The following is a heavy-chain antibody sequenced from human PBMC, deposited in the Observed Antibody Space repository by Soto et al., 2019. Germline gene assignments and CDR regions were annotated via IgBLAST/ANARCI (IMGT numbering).Heavy chain of an antibody. D-gene: IGHD3-22*01. CDR3: ARDHYDSSGYIAFDI. J-gene: IGHJ3*02. CDR2: INPNSGGT. CDR1: GYTFTGYY. Sequence: ASVKVSCKASGYTFTGYYMHWVRQAPGQGLEWMGWINPNSGGTNYAQKFQGWVTMTRDTSISTAYMELSRLRSDDTVVYYCARDHYDSSGYIAFDIWGQGTMVTVSS. V-gene: IGHV1-2*04.